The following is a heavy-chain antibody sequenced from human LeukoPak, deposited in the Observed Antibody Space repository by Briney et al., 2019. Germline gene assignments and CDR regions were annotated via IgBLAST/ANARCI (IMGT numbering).Heavy chain of an antibody. V-gene: IGHV4-39*01. J-gene: IGHJ4*02. D-gene: IGHD3-22*01. CDR1: GGSISSGSYY. Sequence: SETLSLTCTVSGGSISSGSYYWSWIRQPAGKGLEWIGSIYYSGSTYYNPSLKSRVTISVDTSKNQFSLKLSSVTAADTAVYYCARQEHYYDSSWGPWDYWGQGTLVTVSS. CDR2: IYYSGST. CDR3: ARQEHYYDSSWGPWDY.